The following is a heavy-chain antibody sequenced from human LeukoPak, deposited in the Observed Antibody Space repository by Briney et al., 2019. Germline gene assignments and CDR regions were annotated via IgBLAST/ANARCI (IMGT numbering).Heavy chain of an antibody. CDR3: AKDREYWGLLEPFDY. CDR1: GFTFSSYA. D-gene: IGHD1-1*01. J-gene: IGHJ4*02. V-gene: IGHV3-23*01. CDR2: ISGSGGST. Sequence: PGGSLRLSCAASGFTFSSYAMSWVRQAPGKGLEWVSAISGSGGSTYYADSVKGRFTISRDNSKNTLYLQMNSLRAEDTAVYYCAKDREYWGLLEPFDYWGQGTLVTVSS.